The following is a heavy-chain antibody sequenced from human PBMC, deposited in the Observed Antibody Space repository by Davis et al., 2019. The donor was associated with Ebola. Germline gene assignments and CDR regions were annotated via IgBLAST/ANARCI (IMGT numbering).Heavy chain of an antibody. Sequence: PGGSLRLSCVVSGFTFSSYAMHWVRQAPGKGLEWVAVISFDGSNKYYADSVEGRFTISRDNSKNTLYLQMNSLRAEDTAVYYFAKDRLWGPVAGHYYFDYWGQGTLVTVSS. CDR2: ISFDGSNK. D-gene: IGHD6-19*01. CDR3: AKDRLWGPVAGHYYFDY. CDR1: GFTFSSYA. J-gene: IGHJ4*02. V-gene: IGHV3-30*04.